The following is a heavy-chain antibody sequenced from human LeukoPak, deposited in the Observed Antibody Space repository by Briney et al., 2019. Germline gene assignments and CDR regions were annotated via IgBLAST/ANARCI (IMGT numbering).Heavy chain of an antibody. CDR3: ARDRGGSYRFDY. CDR1: GYTFTSYA. CDR2: INAGNGNT. Sequence: ASVKVSCKASGYTFTSYAMHWVRQAPGQRLEWMGWINAGNGNTKYSRKFPGRVTITRDTSASTAYMELSSLRSEDTAVYYCARDRGGSYRFDYWGQGTLVTVSS. J-gene: IGHJ4*02. D-gene: IGHD1-26*01. V-gene: IGHV1-3*01.